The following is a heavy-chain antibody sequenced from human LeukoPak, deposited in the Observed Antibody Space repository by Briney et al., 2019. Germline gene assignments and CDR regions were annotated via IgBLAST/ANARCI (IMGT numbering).Heavy chain of an antibody. CDR1: GFTFSSYS. J-gene: IGHJ4*02. V-gene: IGHV3-21*01. CDR2: ISSSSSYI. Sequence: GGSLRLSCAASGFTFSSYSMNWVRQAPGKGLEWVSSISSSSSYIYYADSVKGRFTISRDNAKNSLYLQMNSLRAEDTAVYYCARDWDIVLIATFDYWGQGILVTVSS. CDR3: ARDWDIVLIATFDY. D-gene: IGHD2-8*01.